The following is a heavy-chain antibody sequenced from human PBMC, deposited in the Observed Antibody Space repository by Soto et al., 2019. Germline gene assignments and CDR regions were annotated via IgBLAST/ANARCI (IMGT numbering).Heavy chain of an antibody. J-gene: IGHJ3*02. V-gene: IGHV4-59*01. CDR1: GGSISSYY. Sequence: PSETLSLTCTVSGGSISSYYWSWIRQPPGKGLEWIGYIYYSGSTNYNPSLKSRVTISVDTSKNQFSLKLSSVTAADTAVYYCARVRGDYIWGSYRPWAFDSWGQGKMVTFSS. CDR2: IYYSGST. D-gene: IGHD3-16*02. CDR3: ARVRGDYIWGSYRPWAFDS.